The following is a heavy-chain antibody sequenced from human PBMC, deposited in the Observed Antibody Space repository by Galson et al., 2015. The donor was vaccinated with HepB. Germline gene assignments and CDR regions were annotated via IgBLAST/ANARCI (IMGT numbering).Heavy chain of an antibody. Sequence: SLRLSCAASGFTFSSYAMHWVRQAPGKGLEWVAVISYDGSNKYYADSVKGRFTISRDNSKNTLYLQMNSLRAEDTAVYYCAILIAAAGIDYWGQGTLVTVSS. CDR3: AILIAAAGIDY. D-gene: IGHD6-13*01. CDR1: GFTFSSYA. J-gene: IGHJ4*02. CDR2: ISYDGSNK. V-gene: IGHV3-30*04.